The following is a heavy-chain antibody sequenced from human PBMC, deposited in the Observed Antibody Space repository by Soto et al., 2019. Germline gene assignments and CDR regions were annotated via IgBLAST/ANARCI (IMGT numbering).Heavy chain of an antibody. J-gene: IGHJ6*02. CDR1: GGSISSGDYY. D-gene: IGHD5-18*01. CDR2: IYYSGST. V-gene: IGHV4-30-4*01. CDR3: ARGGLWLQGGYYYYYGMDV. Sequence: SETLSLTCTVSGGSISSGDYYWSWIRQPPGKGLEWIGYIYYSGSTYYNPSLKSRVTISVDTSKNQFSLKLSSVTAADTAVYYCARGGLWLQGGYYYYYGMDVWGQGTTVTV.